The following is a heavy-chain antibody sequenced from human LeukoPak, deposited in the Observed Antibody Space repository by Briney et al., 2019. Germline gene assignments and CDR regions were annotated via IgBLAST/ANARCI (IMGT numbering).Heavy chain of an antibody. Sequence: SETLSLTCTVSGGSISSYYWSSIRQPPGKGLEWIGYIYYSGSTNYNPSLKSRVTISVDTSKNQFSPKLSSVTAADTAVYYCAAFSSGGRVSDFWGQGTLVTVSS. D-gene: IGHD6-19*01. V-gene: IGHV4-59*01. CDR3: AAFSSGGRVSDF. CDR2: IYYSGST. CDR1: GGSISSYY. J-gene: IGHJ4*02.